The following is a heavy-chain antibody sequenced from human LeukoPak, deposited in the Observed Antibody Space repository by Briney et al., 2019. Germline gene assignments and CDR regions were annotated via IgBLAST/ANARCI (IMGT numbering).Heavy chain of an antibody. CDR1: VFTFDDYS. Sequence: GGSLRLSCAASVFTFDDYSMHWVRQAPGKGLEWVSGISWNSGSAGYADSVKGRFTISRDSAKNSLYLQMNSLRTEDTALYYCAKDRTYSAYAALDYWGQGTLVTVFS. V-gene: IGHV3-9*01. D-gene: IGHD5-12*01. J-gene: IGHJ4*02. CDR2: ISWNSGSA. CDR3: AKDRTYSAYAALDY.